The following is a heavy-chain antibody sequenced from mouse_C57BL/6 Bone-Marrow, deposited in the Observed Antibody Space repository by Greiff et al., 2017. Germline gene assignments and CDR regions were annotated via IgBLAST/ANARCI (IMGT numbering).Heavy chain of an antibody. CDR3: ARHGDYYSNYWFFAY. J-gene: IGHJ3*01. CDR2: FYPGSGSI. V-gene: IGHV1-62-2*01. CDR1: GYTFTEYT. Sequence: VHVKQSGAELVKPGASVKLSCKASGYTFTEYTIHWVKQRSGQGLEWIGWFYPGSGSIKYNEKFKDKATLTADKSPSTVYMELSRLTSEDSAVYFCARHGDYYSNYWFFAYWGQGTLVTVSA. D-gene: IGHD2-5*01.